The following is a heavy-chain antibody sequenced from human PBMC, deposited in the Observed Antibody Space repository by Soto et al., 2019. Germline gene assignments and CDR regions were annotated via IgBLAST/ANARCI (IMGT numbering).Heavy chain of an antibody. CDR1: GFTFSSDW. CDR3: ARDRTGPQHYCGY. Sequence: PGGSLRLSCAASGFTFSSDWMHWVRQAPGKGLVWVSRINTDGSGTTYAGSVKGRFTISRDNAKNMVYLQMNSLRAEDTAVYYCARDRTGPQHYCGYWGLGNMVTVSS. CDR2: INTDGSGT. V-gene: IGHV3-74*01. D-gene: IGHD3-10*01. J-gene: IGHJ4*02.